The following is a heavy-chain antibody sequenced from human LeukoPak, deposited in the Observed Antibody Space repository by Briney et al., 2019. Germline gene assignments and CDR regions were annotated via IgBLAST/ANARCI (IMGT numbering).Heavy chain of an antibody. D-gene: IGHD3-22*01. CDR2: IYYSGNT. CDR3: TSWGGPWAYYYDSSGSIDDY. V-gene: IGHV4-39*01. J-gene: IGHJ4*02. Sequence: SETLSLTCTVSGGSISSGDYYWGWIRQPPGKGLEWIGSIYYSGNTNYNPSLKSRVTISVDASKNQFSLKLSSVTAADTAVYYCTSWGGPWAYYYDSSGSIDDYWGQGTLVTVAS. CDR1: GGSISSGDYY.